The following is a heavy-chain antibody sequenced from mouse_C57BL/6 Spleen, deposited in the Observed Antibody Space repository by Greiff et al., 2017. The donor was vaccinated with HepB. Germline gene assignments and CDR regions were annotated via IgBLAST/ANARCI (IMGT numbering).Heavy chain of an antibody. CDR3: ARSYDYDAWFAY. Sequence: VKLMESGPELVKPGASVKISCKASGYAFSSSWMNGVKQRPGKGLEWIGRIYPGDGDTNYNGKFKGKATLTADKSSSTAYMQLSSLTSEDSAVYFCARSYDYDAWFAYWGQGTLVTVSA. D-gene: IGHD2-4*01. J-gene: IGHJ3*01. V-gene: IGHV1-82*01. CDR2: IYPGDGDT. CDR1: GYAFSSSW.